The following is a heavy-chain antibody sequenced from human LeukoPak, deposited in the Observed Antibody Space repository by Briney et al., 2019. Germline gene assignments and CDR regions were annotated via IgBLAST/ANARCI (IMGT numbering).Heavy chain of an antibody. Sequence: SETLSLTCTVSGGSISSSSYYWSWIRQPPGKGLEWIGYIYHSGSTYYNPSLKSRVTISVDRSKNQFSLKLSSVTAADTAVYYCARPFGSGSSLVGSQPDAFDIWGQGTMVTVSS. D-gene: IGHD3-10*01. CDR3: ARPFGSGSSLVGSQPDAFDI. CDR1: GGSISSSSYY. V-gene: IGHV4-30-2*01. J-gene: IGHJ3*02. CDR2: IYHSGST.